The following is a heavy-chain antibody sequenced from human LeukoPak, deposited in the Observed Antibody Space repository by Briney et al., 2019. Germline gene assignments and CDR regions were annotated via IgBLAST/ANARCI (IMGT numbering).Heavy chain of an antibody. J-gene: IGHJ4*02. D-gene: IGHD4-17*01. CDR3: VASHGDYHSRYFDY. CDR1: GGSISSGDYY. CDR2: IYYSGST. Sequence: SETLSLTCTVSGGSISSGDYYWSWIRQPPGKGLEWIGYIYYSGSTYYNPSLKSRVTISVDTSKNQFSLKLSSVTAADTAVYYCVASHGDYHSRYFDYWGQGTLVTVSS. V-gene: IGHV4-30-4*01.